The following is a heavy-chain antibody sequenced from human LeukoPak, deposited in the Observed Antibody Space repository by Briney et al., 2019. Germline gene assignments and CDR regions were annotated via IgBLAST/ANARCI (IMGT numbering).Heavy chain of an antibody. CDR3: AKDLHYDFWSGSSFDY. V-gene: IGHV3-9*03. D-gene: IGHD3-3*01. J-gene: IGHJ4*02. Sequence: GGSLRLSCAASGFTVSSNYMSWVRQAPGKGLEWVSGISWNSGSIGYADSVKGRFTISRDNAKNSLYLQMNSLRAEDMALYYCAKDLHYDFWSGSSFDYWGQGTLVTVSS. CDR2: ISWNSGSI. CDR1: GFTVSSNY.